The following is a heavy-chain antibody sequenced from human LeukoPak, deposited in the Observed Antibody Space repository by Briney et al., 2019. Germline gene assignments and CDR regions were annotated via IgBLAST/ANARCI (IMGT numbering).Heavy chain of an antibody. CDR3: ASPYYYGSGSYPDDAFDI. J-gene: IGHJ3*02. D-gene: IGHD3-10*01. CDR1: GGSISSYY. Sequence: SETLSLTCTVSGGSISSYYWSWIRQPPGKGLEWIGYIYYSGSTNYNPSLKSRVTISVDTSKNQFSLKLSSVTAADTAVYYCASPYYYGSGSYPDDAFDIWGQGTMVTLSS. CDR2: IYYSGST. V-gene: IGHV4-59*08.